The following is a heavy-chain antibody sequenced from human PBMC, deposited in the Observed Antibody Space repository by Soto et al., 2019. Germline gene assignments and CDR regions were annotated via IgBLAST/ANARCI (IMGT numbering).Heavy chain of an antibody. CDR1: GGSISGYY. CDR3: ARASGYCSGGRRTVGWVDP. J-gene: IGHJ5*02. V-gene: IGHV4-59*01. Sequence: SETLSLTCTVSGGSISGYYWSWIRQPPGKGLEWIGYIYYSGSTNYNPSLKSRVTISIDTSKNQFSLKLSSVTAADTAVYYCARASGYCSGGRRTVGWVDPWGQGTLVTVS. CDR2: IYYSGST. D-gene: IGHD2-15*01.